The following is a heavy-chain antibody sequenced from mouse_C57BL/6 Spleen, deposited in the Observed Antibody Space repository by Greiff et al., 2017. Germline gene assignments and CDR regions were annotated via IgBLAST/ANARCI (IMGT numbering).Heavy chain of an antibody. Sequence: EVQLQQSGTVLARPGASVKMSCKTSGYTFTSYWMHWVKQRPGQGLEWIGAIYPGNSDTSYNQKFKGKATLTAVTSASTAYMELSSLTNEDSAVYYCTREANYDYDEGGDYWGQGTTLTVSS. CDR3: TREANYDYDEGGDY. D-gene: IGHD2-4*01. CDR1: GYTFTSYW. CDR2: IYPGNSDT. V-gene: IGHV1-5*01. J-gene: IGHJ2*01.